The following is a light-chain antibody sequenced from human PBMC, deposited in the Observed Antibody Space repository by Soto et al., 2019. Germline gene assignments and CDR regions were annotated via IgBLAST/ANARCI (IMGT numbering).Light chain of an antibody. V-gene: IGLV1-40*01. CDR2: GNI. CDR3: QSYDSTLSARYV. CDR1: SSNIGAGYD. J-gene: IGLJ1*01. Sequence: QSMLTQPPSVSGAPRQRVTISCTGSSSNIGAGYDVHWYQQRPGTAPKLLIFGNINRPSGVPDRFSGSKSGTSASLAITGLQAEDEGDYYCQSYDSTLSARYVFGTGTKVTVL.